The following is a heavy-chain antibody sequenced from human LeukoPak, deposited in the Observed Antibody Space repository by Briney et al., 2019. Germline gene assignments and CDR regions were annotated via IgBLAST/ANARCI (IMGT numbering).Heavy chain of an antibody. CDR2: INHSGST. D-gene: IGHD3-16*01. CDR3: ARGLGELTFDY. Sequence: SETLSLTCAVYGGSFSGYYWSWLRQPPGKGLEWIGEINHSGSTNYNPSLRSRVTISVDTSKNQFSLKLSSVTAADTAVYYCARGLGELTFDYWGQGTLVTVSS. V-gene: IGHV4-34*01. CDR1: GGSFSGYY. J-gene: IGHJ4*02.